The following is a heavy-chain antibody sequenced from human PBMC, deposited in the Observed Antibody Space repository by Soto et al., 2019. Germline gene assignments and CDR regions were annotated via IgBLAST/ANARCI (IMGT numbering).Heavy chain of an antibody. V-gene: IGHV3-23*01. Sequence: GGSVRLSCAASGFTFSSYAMSWVRQAPGKGLEWVSAISGSGGSTYYADSVKGRFTISRDNSKNTLYLQMNSLRAEDTAVYYCAKVDSSGYCFAYCGQGTLVTVSS. CDR3: AKVDSSGYCFAY. J-gene: IGHJ4*02. CDR2: ISGSGGST. D-gene: IGHD3-22*01. CDR1: GFTFSSYA.